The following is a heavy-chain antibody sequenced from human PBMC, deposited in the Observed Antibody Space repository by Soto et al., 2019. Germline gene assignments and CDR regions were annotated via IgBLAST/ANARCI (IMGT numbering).Heavy chain of an antibody. Sequence: GGSLRLSCAPSGFTFSNFGIHWVRQAPGKGLEWVSVISHDGRSKFYVDSVKGRFTISRDNSKHTLSLQMNSLRPEDTAVYYCAKDRGDCDSHSCYLGHAVDIWCRGAMVTVSS. J-gene: IGHJ3*02. V-gene: IGHV3-30*18. CDR2: ISHDGRSK. D-gene: IGHD2-15*01. CDR3: AKDRGDCDSHSCYLGHAVDI. CDR1: GFTFSNFG.